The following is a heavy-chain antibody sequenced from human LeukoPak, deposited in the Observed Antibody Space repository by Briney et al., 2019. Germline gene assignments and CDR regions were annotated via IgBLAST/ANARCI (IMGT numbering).Heavy chain of an antibody. J-gene: IGHJ4*02. CDR1: GFTFSSYS. V-gene: IGHV3-74*01. CDR3: ARGYYDSSGYSPNY. D-gene: IGHD3-22*01. CDR2: INTDGSSA. Sequence: GGSLRLSCAASGFTFSSYSMNWVRQAPGKGLVWVSRINTDGSSASFADSVKGRFTISRDNAKNTLYLQMNSLRAEDTAVYYCARGYYDSSGYSPNYWGQGTLVTVSS.